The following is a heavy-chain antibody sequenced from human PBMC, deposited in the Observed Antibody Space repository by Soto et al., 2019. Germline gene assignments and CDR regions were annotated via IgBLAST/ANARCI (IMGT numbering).Heavy chain of an antibody. J-gene: IGHJ4*02. CDR3: AHSRNLITEDAQVGDFDY. D-gene: IGHD3-10*01. Sequence: QITLKESGPTPVKPTQPLTLTCSFSGFSLNTDGEGVGGVRQPPGEALEWLALIYWDDDERYSPSLKTRLTITKDPSKNQVVLIMTNMDPVDTATYYCAHSRNLITEDAQVGDFDYWGQGTLVTVSS. CDR2: IYWDDDE. CDR1: GFSLNTDGEG. V-gene: IGHV2-5*02.